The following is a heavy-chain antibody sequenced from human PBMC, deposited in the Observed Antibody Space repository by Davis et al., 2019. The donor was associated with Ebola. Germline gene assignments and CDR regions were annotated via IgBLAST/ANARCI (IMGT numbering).Heavy chain of an antibody. D-gene: IGHD2-2*02. Sequence: GESLKISCAASGFTFSDYYMSWIRQAPGKGLEWVSYISSSGSTIYYADSVKGRFTISRDNAKNSLYLQMNSLRAEDTAVYYCARDRRYCSSTSCYTLDYWGQGTLVTVSS. CDR3: ARDRRYCSSTSCYTLDY. J-gene: IGHJ4*02. V-gene: IGHV3-11*04. CDR2: ISSSGSTI. CDR1: GFTFSDYY.